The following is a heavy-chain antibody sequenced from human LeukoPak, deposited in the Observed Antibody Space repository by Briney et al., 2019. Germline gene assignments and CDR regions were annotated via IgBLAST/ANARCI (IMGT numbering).Heavy chain of an antibody. J-gene: IGHJ6*02. V-gene: IGHV3-23*01. Sequence: GGSLGPSCAASGLTIRSYDMRRVRQAPGKGLEWVSTTRGSGGSTYYANSAKGRFTISRDNSNNTLYVQMNSLRVEDTAVYYCAKEWRGTLFYYGMDVWGQGTTVTVS. CDR1: GLTIRSYD. CDR2: TRGSGGST. CDR3: AKEWRGTLFYYGMDV. D-gene: IGHD3-16*01.